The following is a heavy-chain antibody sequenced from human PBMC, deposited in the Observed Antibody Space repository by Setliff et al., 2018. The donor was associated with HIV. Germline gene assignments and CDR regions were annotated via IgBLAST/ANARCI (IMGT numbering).Heavy chain of an antibody. CDR1: GFMFGVDW. J-gene: IGHJ5*02. CDR2: VTPDGGDK. Sequence: PGGSLRLSCAASGFMFGVDWMSWVRQTPGKGLEWVASVTPDGGDKYYANSMRGRFTISRDNGKNAVYLQMNSLRAEDTAVYYCARFANYYHTSGYGWFDPWGQGTQVTVSS. V-gene: IGHV3-7*03. CDR3: ARFANYYHTSGYGWFDP. D-gene: IGHD3-22*01.